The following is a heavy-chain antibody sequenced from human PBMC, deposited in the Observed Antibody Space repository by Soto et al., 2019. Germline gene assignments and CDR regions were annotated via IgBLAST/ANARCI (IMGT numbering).Heavy chain of an antibody. CDR2: ISYEGSNK. D-gene: IGHD2-21*01. Sequence: GGTLRLSCAASGFTFSSYAMHWDRQAPGKGLEWVAVISYEGSNKYYADSVKGRFTISRDNAKNSLYLQMNSRRAEDTAVYYYARVYHPIFAPFDYWGQATLVTVSS. CDR3: ARVYHPIFAPFDY. J-gene: IGHJ4*02. V-gene: IGHV3-30-3*01. CDR1: GFTFSSYA.